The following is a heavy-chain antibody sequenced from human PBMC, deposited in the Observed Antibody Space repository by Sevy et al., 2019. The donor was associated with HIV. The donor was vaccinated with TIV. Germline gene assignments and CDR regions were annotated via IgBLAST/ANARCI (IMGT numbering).Heavy chain of an antibody. CDR1: GYMFIAYF. CDR3: ARVLYDDSTTYYFDY. CDR2: INPNSGDT. J-gene: IGHJ4*02. Sequence: ASVKVSCKASGYMFIAYFIHWVRQAPGQGLEWMGRINPNSGDTNYAQKFQGRVTMTRDTSINTAYMELSRLRSDDTAVYSCARVLYDDSTTYYFDYWGQGTLVTVS. D-gene: IGHD3-22*01. V-gene: IGHV1-2*06.